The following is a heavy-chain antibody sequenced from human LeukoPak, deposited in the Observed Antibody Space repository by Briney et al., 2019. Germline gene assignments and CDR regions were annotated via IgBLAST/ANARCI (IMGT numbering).Heavy chain of an antibody. J-gene: IGHJ6*03. D-gene: IGHD3-16*01. Sequence: PSETLSLTCTVSGGSISNSSYYWAWIRQSPGKGLEWIGSIYYSGSTYYNPSLKSRVSISVDTSKNQFSLKLRSVTAADTAMYYCASQYCYADICFSENYYYYYIDVWGIGTTVTVSS. CDR3: ASQYCYADICFSENYYYYYIDV. CDR1: GGSISNSSYY. CDR2: IYYSGST. V-gene: IGHV4-39*01.